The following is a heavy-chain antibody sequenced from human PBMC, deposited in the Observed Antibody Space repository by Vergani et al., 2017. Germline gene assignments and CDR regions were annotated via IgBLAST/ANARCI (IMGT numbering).Heavy chain of an antibody. D-gene: IGHD2/OR15-2a*01. CDR2: IFHRGTT. J-gene: IGHJ4*02. V-gene: IGHV4-38-2*01. Sequence: QVQLQESGPGLVKPSETLSLTCAVSNYSFTRGDHWAWIRQPPGKGLERIANIFHRGTTYYSPSRKSRVTISVDTSKNQFSLKLSSVTAADTAVYYCAIYSMLMGVFDFWGQGGLVTVSS. CDR3: AIYSMLMGVFDF. CDR1: NYSFTRGDH.